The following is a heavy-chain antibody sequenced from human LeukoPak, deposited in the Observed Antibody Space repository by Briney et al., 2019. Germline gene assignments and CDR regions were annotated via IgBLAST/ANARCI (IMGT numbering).Heavy chain of an antibody. CDR3: AGQTYGDYSANWFDP. CDR2: IHYGGST. CDR1: GGSISSNSYY. D-gene: IGHD4-17*01. J-gene: IGHJ5*02. Sequence: SETLSLTCTVSGGSISSNSYYWAWIRQSPGKRLEWMGSIHYGGSTYENPSLKSRVTISVDTSKNLFSLNLIYVTAADTAVYYCAGQTYGDYSANWFDPWGQGTLVTVSA. V-gene: IGHV4-39*01.